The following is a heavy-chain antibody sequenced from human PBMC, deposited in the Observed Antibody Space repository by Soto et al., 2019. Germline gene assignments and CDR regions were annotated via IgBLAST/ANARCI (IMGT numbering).Heavy chain of an antibody. D-gene: IGHD2-21*02. J-gene: IGHJ6*03. CDR3: AKGVTLTPNSYYYYMDV. V-gene: IGHV3-30*18. CDR2: ISYDGSNK. Sequence: QVQLVESGGGVVQPGRSLRLSCAASGFTFSSYGMHWVRQAPGKGLEWVAVISYDGSNKYYADSVKGRFTISRDNSKNTLYLQMNSLRAEDTAVYYCAKGVTLTPNSYYYYMDVWGKGTTVTVSS. CDR1: GFTFSSYG.